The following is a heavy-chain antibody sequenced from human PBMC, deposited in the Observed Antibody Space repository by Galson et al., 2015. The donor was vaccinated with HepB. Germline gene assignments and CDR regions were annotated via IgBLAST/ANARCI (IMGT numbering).Heavy chain of an antibody. CDR3: ASQIKFSIWDY. CDR1: GFTVSSNY. Sequence: SLRLSCAASGFTVSSNYMSWVRQTPGKGLEWVSVIYSGGSTYYADSVKGRFTISRDNSKNTLYLQMNSLRAEDTAVYYCASQIKFSIWDYWGQGTLVTVSS. V-gene: IGHV3-66*04. J-gene: IGHJ4*02. D-gene: IGHD3-16*01. CDR2: IYSGGST.